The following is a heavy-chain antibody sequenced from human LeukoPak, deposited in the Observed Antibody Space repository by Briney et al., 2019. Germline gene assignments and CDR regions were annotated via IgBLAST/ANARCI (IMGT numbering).Heavy chain of an antibody. CDR2: IKQDGSEE. Sequence: GGSLILSCAASGFTFSNYWMSWVRQAPGKGLEWVAKIKQDGSEEYYVDSVKGRFTISRDNAKNSLFLQMNSLRVEDTAIYYCARGGSYPGCWGQGTLVTVSS. CDR3: ARGGSYPGC. CDR1: GFTFSNYW. J-gene: IGHJ4*02. V-gene: IGHV3-7*03. D-gene: IGHD1-26*01.